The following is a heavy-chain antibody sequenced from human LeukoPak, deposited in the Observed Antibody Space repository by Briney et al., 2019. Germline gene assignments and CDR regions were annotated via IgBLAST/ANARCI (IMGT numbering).Heavy chain of an antibody. CDR2: IYYSGST. CDR3: SRQGDYNRHY. D-gene: IGHD4-11*01. J-gene: IGHJ4*02. CDR1: GGSISSSYYN. Sequence: SETLSLTCTVSGGSISSSYYNWVWIRQPPGKGLEWIGSIYYSGSTYYNPSLKSRVTISVDTSKRLSSLKLSSVTAPGTAVYYCSRQGDYNRHYWGQGTLVTVSS. V-gene: IGHV4-39*01.